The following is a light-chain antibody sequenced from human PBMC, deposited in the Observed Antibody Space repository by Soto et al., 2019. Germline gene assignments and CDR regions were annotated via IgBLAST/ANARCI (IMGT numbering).Light chain of an antibody. J-gene: IGLJ2*01. CDR1: SSNIVAGSD. V-gene: IGLV1-40*01. Sequence: QSVLTQPPSVSEAPGQRVTISCTGSSSNIVAGSDVHWYQQLPGTAPKLLIYVDRNRPSGVPDRFSGSKSGTSASLAITGLHAEDEADYYCQSYDSCLGVVFGGGTKLTVL. CDR3: QSYDSCLGVV. CDR2: VDR.